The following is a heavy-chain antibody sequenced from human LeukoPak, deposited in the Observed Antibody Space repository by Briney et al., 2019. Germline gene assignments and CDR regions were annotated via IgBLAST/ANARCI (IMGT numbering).Heavy chain of an antibody. J-gene: IGHJ3*02. Sequence: GGSLRLSCAASGFTFSGSAMHWVRQASGKGLEWVGRIRSKANSYATAYAASVKGRFTISRDDSKNTAYLQMNSLKTEDTAVYYCTRLSSGLGYCSGGSCRGDAFDIWGQGTMVTVSS. CDR2: IRSKANSYAT. CDR1: GFTFSGSA. CDR3: TRLSSGLGYCSGGSCRGDAFDI. V-gene: IGHV3-73*01. D-gene: IGHD2-15*01.